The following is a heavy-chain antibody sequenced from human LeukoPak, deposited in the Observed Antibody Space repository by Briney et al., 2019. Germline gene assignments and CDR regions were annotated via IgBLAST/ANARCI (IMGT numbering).Heavy chain of an antibody. V-gene: IGHV1-18*01. CDR1: GYTFTSYG. D-gene: IGHD3-10*01. CDR2: ISAYNGNT. CDR3: ARGDKKENLSGPSGYFDP. Sequence: GASVKVSCKASGYTFTSYGISWVRQAPGQGLEWMGWISAYNGNTNYAQKLQGRVTMTTDTSTSTAYMELNSLRSDDTAVYYCARGDKKENLSGPSGYFDPWGQGTLVTVSS. J-gene: IGHJ5*02.